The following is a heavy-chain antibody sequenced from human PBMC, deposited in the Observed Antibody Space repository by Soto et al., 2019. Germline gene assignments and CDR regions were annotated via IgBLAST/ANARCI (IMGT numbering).Heavy chain of an antibody. CDR3: ARVMSISWYFDL. Sequence: EVQLVESGGGLVQPGGPLRLSCAASGFTFSSYSMNWVRQAPGKGLVWLSYISSSSSSIYYADSVKGRFTISRDNAKNSLYLQMNSLRAEDTAKYYCARVMSISWYFDLWGRGTLVTVSS. CDR1: GFTFSSYS. J-gene: IGHJ2*01. D-gene: IGHD5-12*01. CDR2: ISSSSSSI. V-gene: IGHV3-48*01.